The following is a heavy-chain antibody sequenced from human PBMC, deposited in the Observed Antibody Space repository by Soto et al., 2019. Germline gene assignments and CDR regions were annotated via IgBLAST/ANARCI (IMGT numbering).Heavy chain of an antibody. CDR2: ISYDGSNK. V-gene: IGHV3-30-3*01. J-gene: IGHJ6*02. Sequence: QVQLVESGGGVVQPGRSLRLSCAASGFTFSSYAMHWVRQAPGKGLEWVAVISYDGSNKYYADSVKGRFTISRDNSKNTLYLQMNSLRAEDTAVYYCARAFDHYYGMDVWGQGTTVTVSS. CDR3: ARAFDHYYGMDV. CDR1: GFTFSSYA.